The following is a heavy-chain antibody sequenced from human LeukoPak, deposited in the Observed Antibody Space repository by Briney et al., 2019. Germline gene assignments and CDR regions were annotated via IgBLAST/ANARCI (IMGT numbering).Heavy chain of an antibody. CDR2: MSYDGNNK. CDR1: GFTFNTYA. J-gene: IGHJ4*02. V-gene: IGHV3-30*04. D-gene: IGHD6-13*01. Sequence: GGSLRLSCAASGFTFNTYAIHWVRQAPGKGLEWVAVMSYDGNNKYYADSVKGRFTISRDNSKNTLYLQMNSLRAEDTAVYYCASYSSSQAVTPNDNWGQGTLVTVSS. CDR3: ASYSSSQAVTPNDN.